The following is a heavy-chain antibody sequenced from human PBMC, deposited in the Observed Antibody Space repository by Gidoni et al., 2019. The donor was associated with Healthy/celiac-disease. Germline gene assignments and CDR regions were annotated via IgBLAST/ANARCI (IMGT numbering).Heavy chain of an antibody. V-gene: IGHV3-33*01. Sequence: QVLLVESGGGVVQPGSSLRLSCAASGFTFSRYGMHWVRQAPGKGLEWVAVIWYDGSNKYYADSVKGRFSISRDHSKNTLNLQMNSLRAEDTAVYYCARQYDSSGYYPYGMDVWGQGTTVTVSS. CDR3: ARQYDSSGYYPYGMDV. D-gene: IGHD3-22*01. CDR2: IWYDGSNK. CDR1: GFTFSRYG. J-gene: IGHJ6*02.